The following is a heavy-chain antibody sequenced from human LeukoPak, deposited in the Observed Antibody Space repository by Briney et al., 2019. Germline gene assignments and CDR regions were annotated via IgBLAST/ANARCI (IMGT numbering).Heavy chain of an antibody. CDR3: ASGLSIGSSWPFDY. V-gene: IGHV1-2*02. Sequence: GASVKVSCKASGYTFTGYYMHWVRQAPGQGLERMGWINPNSGGTNYAQKFQGRVTMTRDTSISTAYMELSRLRSDDTAVYYCASGLSIGSSWPFDYWGQGTLVTVSS. D-gene: IGHD6-13*01. J-gene: IGHJ4*02. CDR2: INPNSGGT. CDR1: GYTFTGYY.